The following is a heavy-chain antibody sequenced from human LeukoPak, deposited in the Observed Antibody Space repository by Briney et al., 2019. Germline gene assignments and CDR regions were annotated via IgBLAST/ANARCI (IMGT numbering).Heavy chain of an antibody. J-gene: IGHJ4*02. Sequence: GDPLNISCEGSGYSFTSYRITWVRQMPGKGLEWMERIGPSDYYTNYSPSFQGHVTIKADKSICTVYLQWSSVKASETAMYYCARRNRVAFIDYWGQGTLVTVSS. D-gene: IGHD3-3*01. CDR1: GYSFTSYR. V-gene: IGHV5-10-1*01. CDR2: IGPSDYYT. CDR3: ARRNRVAFIDY.